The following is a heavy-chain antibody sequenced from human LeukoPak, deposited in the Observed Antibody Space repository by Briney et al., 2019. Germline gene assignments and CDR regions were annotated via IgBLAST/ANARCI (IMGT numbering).Heavy chain of an antibody. D-gene: IGHD6-13*01. CDR3: ARDLYSSSRTEDI. CDR1: GFTFTSHD. V-gene: IGHV3-53*01. J-gene: IGHJ4*02. CDR2: IYSGGST. Sequence: GGSLRLSCATSGFTFTSHDMNWVRQAPGKGLEWVSVIYSGGSTYYADSVKGRFTISRDNSKNTLYLQMNSLRAEDTAVYYCARDLYSSSRTEDIWGQGTLVTVSS.